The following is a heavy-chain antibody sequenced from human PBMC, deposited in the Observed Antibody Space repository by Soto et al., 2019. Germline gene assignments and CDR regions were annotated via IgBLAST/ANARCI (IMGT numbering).Heavy chain of an antibody. V-gene: IGHV3-33*01. J-gene: IGHJ6*02. D-gene: IGHD5-18*01. CDR3: ARDPYVDTAMVDYGMDV. CDR1: GFTFSSYG. Sequence: QVQLVESGGGVVQPGRSLRLSCAASGFTFSSYGMHWVRQAPGKGLEWVAVIWYDGSNKYYADSVKGRFTISRDNSKNTLYLQMTSLRAEDTAVYYCARDPYVDTAMVDYGMDVWGQGTTVTVSS. CDR2: IWYDGSNK.